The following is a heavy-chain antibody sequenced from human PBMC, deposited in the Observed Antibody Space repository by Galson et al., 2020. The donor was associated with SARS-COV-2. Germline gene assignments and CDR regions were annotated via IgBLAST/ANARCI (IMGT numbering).Heavy chain of an antibody. V-gene: IGHV4-34*01. D-gene: IGHD3-10*01. CDR1: GGSFSGYY. CDR3: AKRNEVVWFGQIVLSNSNYGMGV. Sequence: SETLSLTSAVYGGSFSGYYWTWIRQPPGKGLEWIGAINHSGSSNYNPSLKSRVTMSVHTSQNQFSLKLSSVTAADTGVYYCAKRNEVVWFGQIVLSNSNYGMGVWGEGTTVSVSS. J-gene: IGHJ6*04. CDR2: INHSGSS.